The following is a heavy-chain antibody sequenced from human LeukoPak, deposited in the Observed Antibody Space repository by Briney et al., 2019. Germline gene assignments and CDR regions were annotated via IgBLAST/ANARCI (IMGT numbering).Heavy chain of an antibody. V-gene: IGHV4-34*01. CDR2: INHSGST. D-gene: IGHD5-12*01. CDR1: GGSFSGYY. J-gene: IGHJ6*02. Sequence: ASETLSLTCAVYGGSFSGYYWSWIRQPPGKGLEWIGEINHSGSTNYNPSLKSRVTISVDTSKNQFSLKLSSVTAADTAVYYCARGGLRPLLYYYYGMDVWGQGTTVTVSS. CDR3: ARGGLRPLLYYYYGMDV.